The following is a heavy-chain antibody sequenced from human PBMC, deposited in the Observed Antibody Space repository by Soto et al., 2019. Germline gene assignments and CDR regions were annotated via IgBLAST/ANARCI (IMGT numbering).Heavy chain of an antibody. V-gene: IGHV3-11*01. D-gene: IGHD4-4*01. CDR2: ISCTGSNI. J-gene: IGHJ3*02. CDR1: GFSFSDYD. CDR3: AKGLYSNCGDDFDI. Sequence: GGSLRLSCAASGFSFSDYDMNWIRQAPGKGLEWVSYISCTGSNIYYADSVKGRFTISRDNPKNSLYLQMNSLRAEDTAVYYCAKGLYSNCGDDFDIWGQGTMVTVSS.